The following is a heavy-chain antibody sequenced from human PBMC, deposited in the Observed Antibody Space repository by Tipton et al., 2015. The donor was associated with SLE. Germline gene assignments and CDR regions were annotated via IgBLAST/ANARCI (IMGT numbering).Heavy chain of an antibody. J-gene: IGHJ4*02. V-gene: IGHV3-64*02. CDR2: ISSSGNI. Sequence: SLRLSCAASGFTLHNYAIHWFRPAPGKGLEYVLAISSSGNIYYADSVKGRFTISRDNSKNTLDLQMGSLRAEDTAVYYCAHRGTSSGYYYYFDYWGQGTLVTVSS. D-gene: IGHD3-22*01. CDR1: GFTLHNYA. CDR3: AHRGTSSGYYYYFDY.